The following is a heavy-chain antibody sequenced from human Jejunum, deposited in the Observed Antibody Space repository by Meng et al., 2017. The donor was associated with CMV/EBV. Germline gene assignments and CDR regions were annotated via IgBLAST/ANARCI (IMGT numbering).Heavy chain of an antibody. Sequence: CTVSGGAFSDHYWGWIRQPPGKGLEWIGYVFHSGSANYNLSFKRRVTISIDTSKSQISLKLNSVTAADTAVYYCARIETSFGWYFDLWGRGTLVTVSS. D-gene: IGHD3-10*01. CDR3: ARIETSFGWYFDL. J-gene: IGHJ2*01. CDR2: VFHSGSA. V-gene: IGHV4-59*11. CDR1: GGAFSDHY.